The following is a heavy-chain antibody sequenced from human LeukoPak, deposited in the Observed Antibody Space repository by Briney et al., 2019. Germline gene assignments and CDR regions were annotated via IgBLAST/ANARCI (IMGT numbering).Heavy chain of an antibody. V-gene: IGHV3-23*01. Sequence: GGSLRLSCAASGFTFSNYAMSWVRQAPGKGLEWVSAICGSGDSTYYADSVKGRFTISRDSSMETLYLQMNSLRAEDTATYFCAKRLSFGVAIGDFDYWGQGTLVTVSS. CDR2: ICGSGDST. CDR1: GFTFSNYA. J-gene: IGHJ4*02. D-gene: IGHD3-3*01. CDR3: AKRLSFGVAIGDFDY.